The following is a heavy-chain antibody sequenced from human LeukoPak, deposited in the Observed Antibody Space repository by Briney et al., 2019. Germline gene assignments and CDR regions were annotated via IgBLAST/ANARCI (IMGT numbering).Heavy chain of an antibody. V-gene: IGHV3-66*01. D-gene: IGHD6-19*01. J-gene: IGHJ4*02. CDR3: ARDVSGWYVDY. CDR2: IYSGGST. CDR1: GFTVSSNY. Sequence: GGSLRLSCAASGFTVSSNYMSWVRQAPGKGLEWVSVIYSGGSTYYADSVKGRFTISRDNSKNTLYLQTNSLRAEDTAVYYCARDVSGWYVDYWGQGTLVTVSS.